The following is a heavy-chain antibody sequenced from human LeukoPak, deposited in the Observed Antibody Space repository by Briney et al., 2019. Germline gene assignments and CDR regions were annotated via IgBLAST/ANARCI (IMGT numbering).Heavy chain of an antibody. D-gene: IGHD1-26*01. CDR1: GFTFRSNA. Sequence: PGGSLILSCSASGFTFRSNATHWVRQAPGKGVGYVSAISSNGGSTHYADSVKGRFTISRDNSKSTMYLQMSSLRAEDTAVYYCVKGGATSRDAFDIWGQGTMVTVSS. CDR3: VKGGATSRDAFDI. CDR2: ISSNGGST. V-gene: IGHV3-64D*09. J-gene: IGHJ3*02.